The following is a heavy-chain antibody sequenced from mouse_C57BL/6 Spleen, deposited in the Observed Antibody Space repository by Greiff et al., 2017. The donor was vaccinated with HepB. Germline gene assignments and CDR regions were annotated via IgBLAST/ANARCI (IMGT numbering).Heavy chain of an antibody. CDR1: GYTFTSYW. J-gene: IGHJ2*01. D-gene: IGHD2-3*01. CDR3: ARGGDGYYY. CDR2: IDPSDSYT. Sequence: VKLKQPGAELVKPGASVKLSCKASGYTFTSYWMQWVKQRPGQGLEWIGEIDPSDSYTNYNQKFKGKATLTVDTSSSTAYMQLSSLTSEDSAVYYCARGGDGYYYWGQGTTLTVSS. V-gene: IGHV1-50*01.